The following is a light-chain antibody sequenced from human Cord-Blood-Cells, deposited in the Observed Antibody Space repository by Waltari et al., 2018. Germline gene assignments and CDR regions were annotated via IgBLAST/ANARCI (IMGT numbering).Light chain of an antibody. J-gene: IGKJ2*03. V-gene: IGKV4-1*01. CDR3: QQYYSTPYS. CDR2: WAA. CDR1: QSVLYSSNNKHY. Sequence: DIVMTQSPDSLAVSLGKRATINCKSSQSVLYSSNNKHYLAWYQQKPGQPPKLLMYWAATRGASVPDLFSGSGSGAEFTLTVSGLQADGVTVYCCQQYYSTPYSFGQGTKLEIK.